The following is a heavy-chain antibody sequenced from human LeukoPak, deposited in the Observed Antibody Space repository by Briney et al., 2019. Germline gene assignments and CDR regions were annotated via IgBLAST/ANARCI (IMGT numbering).Heavy chain of an antibody. J-gene: IGHJ4*02. V-gene: IGHV3-33*08. CDR1: GFTFSSYG. Sequence: GRSLRLSCAASGFTFSSYGMHWVRQAPGKGLEWVAVILSDGSKEFYTDSVKGRFTISRDNSKNTLYLQMNSLRAEDTAVYYCAKAEQWLVAYYFDYWGQGTLVTVSS. D-gene: IGHD6-19*01. CDR2: ILSDGSKE. CDR3: AKAEQWLVAYYFDY.